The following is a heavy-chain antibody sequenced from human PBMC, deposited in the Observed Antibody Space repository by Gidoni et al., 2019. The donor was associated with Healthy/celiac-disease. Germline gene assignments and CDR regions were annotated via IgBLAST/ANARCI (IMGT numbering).Heavy chain of an antibody. D-gene: IGHD3-3*01. V-gene: IGHV1-46*01. Sequence: KPGASVKVSCKASGYTFTSYYMHWVRQAPGQGLEWMGIINPSGGSTSYAQKFQGRVTMTRDTSTSTVYMELSSLRSEDTAVYYCARGRAEGYDFWSGYSPNYGMDVWGQGTTVTVSS. CDR2: INPSGGST. CDR3: ARGRAEGYDFWSGYSPNYGMDV. J-gene: IGHJ6*02. CDR1: GYTFTSYY.